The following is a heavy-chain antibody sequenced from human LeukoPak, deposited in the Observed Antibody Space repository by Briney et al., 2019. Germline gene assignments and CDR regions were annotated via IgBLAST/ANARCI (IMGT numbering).Heavy chain of an antibody. D-gene: IGHD1-26*01. Sequence: PGGSLRLSCAASGFTFGSYGMHWVRQVPGKGLEWVAFIRFDGNNKYYADSVKGRFIISRDNSKNTLYLQMNTLRIEDTAFYYCAKDGGSYRFDDWGQGTLVTVSS. CDR2: IRFDGNNK. CDR1: GFTFGSYG. V-gene: IGHV3-30*02. J-gene: IGHJ4*02. CDR3: AKDGGSYRFDD.